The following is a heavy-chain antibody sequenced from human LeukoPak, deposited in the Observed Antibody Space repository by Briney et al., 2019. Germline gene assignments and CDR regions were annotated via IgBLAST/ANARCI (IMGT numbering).Heavy chain of an antibody. D-gene: IGHD3-10*01. CDR3: ARLLWFGELSTSFDY. V-gene: IGHV4-39*01. CDR2: IYYSGST. J-gene: IGHJ4*02. Sequence: SETLSLTCTVSGGSIRSSSYYWGWIRQPPGKGVEWIGNIYYSGSTYYNPSFKSRVTISVDTSENQFSLKMRSVTAADTAVYYCARLLWFGELSTSFDYWGQGTLVTVSS. CDR1: GGSIRSSSYY.